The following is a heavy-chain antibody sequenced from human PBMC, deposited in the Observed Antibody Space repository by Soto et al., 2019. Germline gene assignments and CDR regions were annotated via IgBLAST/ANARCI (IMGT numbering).Heavy chain of an antibody. CDR2: ISSSSSTI. CDR1: GFTFSSYS. J-gene: IGHJ4*02. V-gene: IGHV3-48*01. Sequence: GGSLRLSCAASGFTFSSYSMNWVRQAPGKGLEWVSYISSSSSTIYYADSVKGRFTISRDNAKNSLYLQMNSLRAEDTAVYYCARERAYCGGDCPGGAIDYWGQGTLVTVSS. CDR3: ARERAYCGGDCPGGAIDY. D-gene: IGHD2-21*01.